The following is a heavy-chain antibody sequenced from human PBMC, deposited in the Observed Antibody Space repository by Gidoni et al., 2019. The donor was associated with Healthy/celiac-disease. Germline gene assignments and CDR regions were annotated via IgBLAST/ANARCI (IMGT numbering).Heavy chain of an antibody. CDR3: ANTPIAVAGRFDY. V-gene: IGHV3-23*01. J-gene: IGHJ4*02. D-gene: IGHD6-19*01. CDR2: ISGSGGST. Sequence: EVQLLESGGGLVQPGGSLRLSCAASGLPFSSYAMSWVRQAPGKGLEWVSAISGSGGSTYYADSLKGRFTISRDNSKNTLYLQMNSLRAEDTAVYYCANTPIAVAGRFDYWGQGTLVTVSS. CDR1: GLPFSSYA.